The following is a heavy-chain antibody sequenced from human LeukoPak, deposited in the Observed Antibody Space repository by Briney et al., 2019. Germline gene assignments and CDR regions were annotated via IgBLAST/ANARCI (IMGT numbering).Heavy chain of an antibody. J-gene: IGHJ5*02. CDR3: ARRGGQYSGYDPNWFDP. V-gene: IGHV4-59*01. Sequence: SETLSLTCTVSGGSISSYYWSWIRQPPGKGLEWIGYIYYSGSTNYNPSLKSRVTISVDTSKNQFSLKLSSVTAADTAAYYCARRGGQYSGYDPNWFDPWGQGTLVTVSS. D-gene: IGHD5-12*01. CDR1: GGSISSYY. CDR2: IYYSGST.